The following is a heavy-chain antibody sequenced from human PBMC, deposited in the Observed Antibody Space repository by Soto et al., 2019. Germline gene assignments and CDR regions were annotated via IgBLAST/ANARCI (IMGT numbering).Heavy chain of an antibody. J-gene: IGHJ5*02. CDR3: ATASLLDYDSSALGVHWFDP. Sequence: GASVKVSCKVSGYTLTELSMHWVRQAPGKGLEWMGGFDPEDGETIYAQKFQGRVTMTEDTYTDTAYMELSSLRSEDTAVYYCATASLLDYDSSALGVHWFDPWGQGTLVTVSS. V-gene: IGHV1-24*01. D-gene: IGHD3-22*01. CDR2: FDPEDGET. CDR1: GYTLTELS.